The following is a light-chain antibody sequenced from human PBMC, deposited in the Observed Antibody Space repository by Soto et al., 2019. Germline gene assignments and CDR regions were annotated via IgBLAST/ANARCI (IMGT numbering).Light chain of an antibody. V-gene: IGKV3-20*01. J-gene: IGKJ4*01. Sequence: EIVLTQSPDTLSLSQGKRATLSCRASQSVSRSLAWYQQKPGQAPRLLIYHASIRAAGIPDRYSGSGSGTDFTLNISRLEPEDFAVYHCQQHGRSPFTFGGGTKVEIK. CDR1: QSVSRS. CDR3: QQHGRSPFT. CDR2: HAS.